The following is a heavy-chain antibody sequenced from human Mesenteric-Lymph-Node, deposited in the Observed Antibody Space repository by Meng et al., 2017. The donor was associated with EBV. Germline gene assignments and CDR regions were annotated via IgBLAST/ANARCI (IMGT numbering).Heavy chain of an antibody. CDR3: ARDNVVVAAATRVFDY. D-gene: IGHD2-15*01. CDR1: GYTFPTKS. J-gene: IGHJ4*02. CDR2: ISVYTGDT. Sequence: QVQLVQSVAEIKKPGAPWGVSGKACGYTFPTKSLRWVRQAPGQGLEWMGWISVYTGDTNYAQKFQGRVTMTTDTSTSTAYMELRSLRSDDTAVYYCARDNVVVAAATRVFDYWGQGTLVTVSS. V-gene: IGHV1-18*01.